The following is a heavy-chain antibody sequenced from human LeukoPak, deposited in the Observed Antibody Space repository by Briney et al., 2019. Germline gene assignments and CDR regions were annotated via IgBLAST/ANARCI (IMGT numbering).Heavy chain of an antibody. CDR3: VRDYSNFVQGD. D-gene: IGHD4-11*01. V-gene: IGHV4-39*02. CDR2: IYSGGET. J-gene: IGHJ4*02. Sequence: PSETLSLTCTVSGDSISSSHYYWGWIRQSPGKGLEWVGSIYSGGETHYNPSLNSRVTIFLDTSKNRFSLNLISVTATDTAVYYCVRDYSNFVQGDWGQGTLVTVSS. CDR1: GDSISSSHYY.